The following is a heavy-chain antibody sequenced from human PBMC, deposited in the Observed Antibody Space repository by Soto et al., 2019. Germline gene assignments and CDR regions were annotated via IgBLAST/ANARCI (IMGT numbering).Heavy chain of an antibody. Sequence: PSETLSLTCAVYGGSFSGYYWSWIRQPPGKGLEWIGEINHSGSTNYNPSLKSRVTISVDTSKNQFSLKLSSVTAADTAVYYCARFAVVVAATFDYWGQGTLVTVSS. CDR2: INHSGST. CDR1: GGSFSGYY. D-gene: IGHD2-15*01. V-gene: IGHV4-34*01. J-gene: IGHJ4*02. CDR3: ARFAVVVAATFDY.